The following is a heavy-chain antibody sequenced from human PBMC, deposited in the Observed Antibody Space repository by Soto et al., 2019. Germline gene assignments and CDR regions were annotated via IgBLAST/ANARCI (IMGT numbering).Heavy chain of an antibody. V-gene: IGHV3-30*04. CDR2: VSYDGRNK. CDR3: ARDRGGSSFFDC. Sequence: QVQLVVSGGGVVQPGRSLRLSCGGYGFTFSKYAIHWVRQAPGTGLEWVAVVSYDGRNKYYDDSVKGRFSISGDNSKNMLFLEMNSLKTEDTAVYYCARDRGGSSFFDCWGQGALVTVSS. J-gene: IGHJ4*02. D-gene: IGHD3-16*01. CDR1: GFTFSKYA.